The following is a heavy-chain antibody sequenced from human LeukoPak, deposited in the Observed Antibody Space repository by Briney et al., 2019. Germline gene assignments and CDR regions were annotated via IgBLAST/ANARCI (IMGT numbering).Heavy chain of an antibody. CDR3: ARDPSTLIVGALFDY. D-gene: IGHD1-26*01. V-gene: IGHV3-30-3*01. Sequence: PGRSPRLSCAASGFTFSSYAMHWVRQAPGKGLEWVAVISYDGSNKYYADSVKGRFTISRDNSKNTLYLQMNSLRAEDTAVYYCARDPSTLIVGALFDYWGQGTLVTVSS. CDR2: ISYDGSNK. J-gene: IGHJ4*02. CDR1: GFTFSSYA.